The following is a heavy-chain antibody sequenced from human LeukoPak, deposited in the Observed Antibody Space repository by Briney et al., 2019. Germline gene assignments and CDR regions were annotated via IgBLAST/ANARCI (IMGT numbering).Heavy chain of an antibody. J-gene: IGHJ5*02. CDR3: ARATVQWNIAAASDP. CDR1: GYTFTTYY. Sequence: GASVKVSCKASGYTFTTYYMHWVRQAPGQGLEWMGIINPSGGSTSYAQKFQGRVTMTRDTSTSTVYMELTSLRSEDTAVYYCARATVQWNIAAASDPWGXGTLXTVSS. CDR2: INPSGGST. D-gene: IGHD6-13*01. V-gene: IGHV1-46*01.